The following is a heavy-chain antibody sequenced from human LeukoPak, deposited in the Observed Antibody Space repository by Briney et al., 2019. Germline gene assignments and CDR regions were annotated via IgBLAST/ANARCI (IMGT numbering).Heavy chain of an antibody. D-gene: IGHD2-8*01. CDR2: INSADNVE. J-gene: IGHJ5*02. CDR1: GFSFSSYA. V-gene: IGHV3-21*06. CDR3: ARDTVNGPFVISLDL. Sequence: GGSLRLSCRASGFSFSSYAMHWVRQAPGKGPEWVAHINSADNVEYYTDSVRGRFTMSRDNAKDLLYLQMNSLRDADTAVYYCARDTVNGPFVISLDLWGQGVLVTVSS.